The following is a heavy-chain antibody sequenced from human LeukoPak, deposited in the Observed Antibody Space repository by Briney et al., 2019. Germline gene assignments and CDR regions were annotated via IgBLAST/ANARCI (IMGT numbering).Heavy chain of an antibody. Sequence: GGSLRLSCAASGFTFSSYAMSWVRQAPGKGLEWVSGISGSGGSTYSVDSVKDRFTISRDNSKNTLYLQMNSLRAEDMAVYYCAKAISGFDFDYWGQGTLVTVSS. V-gene: IGHV3-23*01. CDR2: ISGSGGST. D-gene: IGHD3-16*01. J-gene: IGHJ4*02. CDR3: AKAISGFDFDY. CDR1: GFTFSSYA.